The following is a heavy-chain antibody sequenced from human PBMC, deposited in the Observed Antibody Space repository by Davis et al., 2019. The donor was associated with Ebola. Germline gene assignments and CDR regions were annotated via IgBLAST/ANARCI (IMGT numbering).Heavy chain of an antibody. CDR2: ISYDGSNK. Sequence: PGGSLRLSCAASGFTFSSYAMHWVRQAPGKGLEWVAVISYDGSNKYYADSVKGRFTISRDNSKNTLYLQMNSLRAEDTAVYYCARGASGYGGKYYYYGMDVWGQGTTVTVSS. CDR3: ARGASGYGGKYYYYGMDV. J-gene: IGHJ6*02. V-gene: IGHV3-30-3*01. CDR1: GFTFSSYA. D-gene: IGHD4-23*01.